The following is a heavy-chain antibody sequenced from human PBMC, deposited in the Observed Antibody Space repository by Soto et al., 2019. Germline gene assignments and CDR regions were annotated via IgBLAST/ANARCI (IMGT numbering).Heavy chain of an antibody. CDR2: IWFDGSTK. D-gene: IGHD3-16*01. Sequence: GGSLRLSCVASGITFSTYGVHWVRQAPGKGLEWVAVIWFDGSTKYYSDSVKGRFLISRDNSKNTLSLQMNSLRAEDTAVYYCASGLDYFDYWGQGTLVTVSS. CDR1: GITFSTYG. J-gene: IGHJ4*02. CDR3: ASGLDYFDY. V-gene: IGHV3-33*01.